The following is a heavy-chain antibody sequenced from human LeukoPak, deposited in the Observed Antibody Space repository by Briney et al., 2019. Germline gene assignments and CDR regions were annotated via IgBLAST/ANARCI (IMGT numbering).Heavy chain of an antibody. CDR3: ARNMVRGVILPYY. Sequence: GASVKVSCKASGYTFTGYYMHWVRQAPGQGLEWRGWINPNSGGTNYAQKFQGRVTMTRETSISTAYMEMSRLRSDDTAVYYCARNMVRGVILPYYWGQGTLVTVSS. CDR2: INPNSGGT. J-gene: IGHJ4*02. D-gene: IGHD3-10*01. V-gene: IGHV1-2*02. CDR1: GYTFTGYY.